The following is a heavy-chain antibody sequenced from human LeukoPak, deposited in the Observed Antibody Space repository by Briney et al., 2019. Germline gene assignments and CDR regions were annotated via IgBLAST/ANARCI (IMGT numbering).Heavy chain of an antibody. V-gene: IGHV3-33*01. CDR2: IWYDGSNK. CDR3: ARDQNAPYSGGWYGEYYYYGMDV. CDR1: GFTFSSYG. D-gene: IGHD6-19*01. J-gene: IGHJ6*02. Sequence: GRSLRLSCAASGFTFSSYGMHWVRQAPGKGLEWVAVIWYDGSNKYYADSVKGRFTISRDNSKNTLYLQMNSLRAEDTAVYYCARDQNAPYSGGWYGEYYYYGMDVWGQGTTVTVSS.